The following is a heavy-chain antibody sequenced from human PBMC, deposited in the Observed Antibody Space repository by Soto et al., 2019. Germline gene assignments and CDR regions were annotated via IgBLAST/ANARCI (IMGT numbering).Heavy chain of an antibody. CDR3: GADCSSVVCYKHNGLDV. J-gene: IGHJ6*01. CDR2: ISFDGTHK. Sequence: QRQLVESGGGVVQPGRSLRLSCEASGFSLNSYAIHWVRQAPGKGLEWVAVISFDGTHKYYGDSVKGRFSTSRDNSQKAVYLEMRRLTSNDAAVYYCGADCSSVVCYKHNGLDVWGQGTAVTVSA. V-gene: IGHV3-30*04. CDR1: GFSLNSYA. D-gene: IGHD2-2*01.